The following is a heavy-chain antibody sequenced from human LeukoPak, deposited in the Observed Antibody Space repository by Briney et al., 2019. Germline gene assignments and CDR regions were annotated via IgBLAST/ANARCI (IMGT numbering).Heavy chain of an antibody. D-gene: IGHD4-11*01. Sequence: ASVKVSCKASGYPFSNYDINWVRPATGQGLEWMGWMNPNSGNTDYAQKFQGRVTITRNTSISTAYMELSGLRSEDTAVYYCARGRATVTTHWIDPWGQGTLVTVSS. CDR2: MNPNSGNT. CDR3: ARGRATVTTHWIDP. CDR1: GYPFSNYD. V-gene: IGHV1-8*03. J-gene: IGHJ5*02.